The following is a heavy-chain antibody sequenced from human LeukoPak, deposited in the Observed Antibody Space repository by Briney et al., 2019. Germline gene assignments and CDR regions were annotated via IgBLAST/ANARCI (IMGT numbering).Heavy chain of an antibody. Sequence: AGGSLRLSCAASGFTFSSYAMHWVRQAPGKGLEWVAVISYDGSNKYYADSVKGRFTISRDNSKNTLYLQMNSLRAEDTAVYYCARDSRWFGELWSAFDIWGQGTMVTVSS. D-gene: IGHD3-10*01. J-gene: IGHJ3*02. CDR3: ARDSRWFGELWSAFDI. CDR1: GFTFSSYA. V-gene: IGHV3-30*04. CDR2: ISYDGSNK.